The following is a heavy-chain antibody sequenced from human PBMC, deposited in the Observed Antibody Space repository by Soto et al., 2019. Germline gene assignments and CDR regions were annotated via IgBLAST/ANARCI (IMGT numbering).Heavy chain of an antibody. J-gene: IGHJ3*02. CDR2: IQTKTGGGTA. CDR3: ATDYGWAFQI. D-gene: IGHD4-17*01. V-gene: IGHV3-15*01. Sequence: EVQLVASGGVLVQPGESLRLSCAGSGLSFSDGKMTWVRQLPGKGLEWVGRIQTKTGGGTADYPAAVRGRFTNSRDDSKNTLYLQLNSLKTEDTAVYYCATDYGWAFQIWGQGTTVTVSS. CDR1: GLSFSDGK.